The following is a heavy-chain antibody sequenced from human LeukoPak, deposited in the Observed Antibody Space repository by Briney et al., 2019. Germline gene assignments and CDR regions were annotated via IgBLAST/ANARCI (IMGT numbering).Heavy chain of an antibody. J-gene: IGHJ5*02. CDR2: IYYSGST. V-gene: IGHV4-39*07. Sequence: SETLSLTCTVSGGSMSSSSYYWGWIRQPPGKGLEWIGSIYYSGSTYYNPSLKSRVTISADTSKNQFSLKLSSVTAADTAVYYCARGVDFWSGYYIWFDPWGQGTLVTVSS. CDR1: GGSMSSSSYY. CDR3: ARGVDFWSGYYIWFDP. D-gene: IGHD3-3*01.